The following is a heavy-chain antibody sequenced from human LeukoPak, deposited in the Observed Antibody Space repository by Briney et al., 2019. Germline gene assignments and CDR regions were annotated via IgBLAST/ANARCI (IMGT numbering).Heavy chain of an antibody. CDR3: TTDLRQLLFARQLVPY. CDR1: GSTFHDAW. J-gene: IGHJ4*02. D-gene: IGHD6-13*01. CDR2: IESKTDGGAT. V-gene: IGHV3-15*04. Sequence: GGSLRLSCAASGSTFHDAWMSWVRQAPGKGLEWVGRIESKTDGGATAYAAPVKGRFTISRDDSKTTLYLQMNSLQTEDTAVYYCTTDLRQLLFARQLVPYWGQGTLVTVSS.